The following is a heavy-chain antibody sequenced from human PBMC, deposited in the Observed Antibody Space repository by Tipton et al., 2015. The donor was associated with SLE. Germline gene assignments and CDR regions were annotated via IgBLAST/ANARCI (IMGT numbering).Heavy chain of an antibody. CDR2: ISGSGGST. V-gene: IGHV3-23*01. CDR1: GFTLSSYS. J-gene: IGHJ1*01. CDR3: AKDILSGSYYADFQH. D-gene: IGHD1-26*01. Sequence: SLRLSCAASGFTLSSYSMNWVRQAPGKGLEWVSAISGSGGSTYYADSVKGRFTISRDNSKNTLYLQMNSLRAEDTAVYYCAKDILSGSYYADFQHWGQGTLVTVSS.